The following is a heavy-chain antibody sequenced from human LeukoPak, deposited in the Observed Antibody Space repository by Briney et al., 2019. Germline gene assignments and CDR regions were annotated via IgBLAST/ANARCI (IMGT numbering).Heavy chain of an antibody. Sequence: GGSLRLSCAASGFTVSSNYMSWVRQAPGKGLEWVSVIYSGGSTYYADSVKGRFTISRDNSKNTLYLQMNSLRAEDTAVYYCGRGNYGSGGYSPLYYWGQGTLVTVSS. CDR1: GFTVSSNY. CDR2: IYSGGST. J-gene: IGHJ4*02. CDR3: GRGNYGSGGYSPLYY. D-gene: IGHD3-10*01. V-gene: IGHV3-66*01.